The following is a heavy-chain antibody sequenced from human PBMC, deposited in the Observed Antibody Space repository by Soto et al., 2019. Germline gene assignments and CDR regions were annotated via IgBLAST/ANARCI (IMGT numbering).Heavy chain of an antibody. J-gene: IGHJ4*02. CDR1: GFPFGDHY. D-gene: IGHD6-19*01. V-gene: IGHV3-23*01. CDR2: ISGSGGST. Sequence: GGSLRLSCAVSGFPFGDHYMSWVRQAPGKGLEWVSAISGSGGSTYYADSVKGRFTISRDNSKNTLYLQMNSLRAEDTAVYYCARRSSGWYFDYWGQGTLVTVSS. CDR3: ARRSSGWYFDY.